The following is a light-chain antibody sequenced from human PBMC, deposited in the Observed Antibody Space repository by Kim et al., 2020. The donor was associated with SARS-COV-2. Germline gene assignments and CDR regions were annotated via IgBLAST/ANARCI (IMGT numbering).Light chain of an antibody. CDR2: GAS. J-gene: IGKJ2*01. V-gene: IGKV3-20*01. CDR3: QQYGSSPRT. Sequence: EIVLTQSPGTLSLSPGERATLSCRASQSVSSSYLAWYQQKLGQAPRLLIYGASSRATGIPDRFSSSGSGTDFTLTISRLEPEDFAVYYCQQYGSSPRTFGQGTKLEIK. CDR1: QSVSSSY.